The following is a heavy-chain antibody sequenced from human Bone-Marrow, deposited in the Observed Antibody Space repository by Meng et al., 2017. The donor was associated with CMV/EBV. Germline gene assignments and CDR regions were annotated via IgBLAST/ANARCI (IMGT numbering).Heavy chain of an antibody. CDR2: MNPNSGNT. J-gene: IGHJ4*02. D-gene: IGHD3-3*01. CDR1: GYTFTSYD. CDR3: ARVPYDFWSGYYGLD. V-gene: IGHV1-8*01. Sequence: GESLKISCKASGYTFTSYDINWVRQATGQGLEWMGWMNPNSGNTGYAQKFQGRVTMTRNTSISTAYMELSSLRSEDTAVYYCARVPYDFWSGYYGLDWGQGTLVTVSS.